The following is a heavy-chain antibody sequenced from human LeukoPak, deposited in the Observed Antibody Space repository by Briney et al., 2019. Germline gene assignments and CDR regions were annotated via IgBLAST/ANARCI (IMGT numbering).Heavy chain of an antibody. V-gene: IGHV3-7*03. CDR2: ISQDGSGK. J-gene: IGHJ4*02. D-gene: IGHD3-22*01. Sequence: PGGSLRLSCGASGFTFSNYWMSWVRQAPGKGLEWVINISQDGSGKNYADSVEGRFTISRDNAKNSLYLQMNSLRAEDTAVYYCARDRGYYYDSSGSLGYWGQGTLVTVSS. CDR1: GFTFSNYW. CDR3: ARDRGYYYDSSGSLGY.